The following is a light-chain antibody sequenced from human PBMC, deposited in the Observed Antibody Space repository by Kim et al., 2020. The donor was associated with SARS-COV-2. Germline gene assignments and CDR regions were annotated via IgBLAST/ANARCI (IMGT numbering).Light chain of an antibody. J-gene: IGLJ1*01. CDR3: NSYRSTNILV. V-gene: IGLV2-14*03. CDR1: NSDVGDYKY. CDR2: DVS. Sequence: GQSITISCTGTNSDVGDYKYVSWYQQHPGKAPKVLIYDVSKRPSGVSNRFSGSKSGNTASLTISGLQAEDEADYYCNSYRSTNILVFGSGTKVTVL.